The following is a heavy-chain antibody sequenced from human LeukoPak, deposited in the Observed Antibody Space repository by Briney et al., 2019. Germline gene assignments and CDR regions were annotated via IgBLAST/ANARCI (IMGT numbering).Heavy chain of an antibody. V-gene: IGHV3-33*01. J-gene: IGHJ4*02. CDR3: ARDNGYSSSRPIDD. CDR1: GFTFSNHG. CDR2: IWYDGSNK. D-gene: IGHD6-13*01. Sequence: GGSLRLTCAASGFTFSNHGMHWDRQGPGKGLERVAVIWYDGSNKYYADPVKGRFTSSRDNSKSTLYLQMDTLRAEDTAVYYCARDNGYSSSRPIDDWGEETLVTVAS.